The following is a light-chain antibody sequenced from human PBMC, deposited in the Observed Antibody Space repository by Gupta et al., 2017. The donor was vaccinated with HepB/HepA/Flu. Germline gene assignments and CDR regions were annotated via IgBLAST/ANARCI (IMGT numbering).Light chain of an antibody. Sequence: DIQMTQSPSPLSASIGDRVNITCRASQNINSYLNWYLQRPGKAPNLLIYGASSLQRGVPSRFSGSGSGTDFSLTVSSLQPEDFATYFCQQSDNFPQTFGHVTKVDIK. J-gene: IGKJ3*01. V-gene: IGKV1-39*01. CDR1: QNINSY. CDR2: GAS. CDR3: QQSDNFPQT.